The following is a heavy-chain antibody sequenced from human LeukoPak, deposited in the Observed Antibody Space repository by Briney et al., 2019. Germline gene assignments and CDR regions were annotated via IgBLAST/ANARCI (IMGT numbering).Heavy chain of an antibody. CDR3: AKGGYSNTWYAENFQH. Sequence: GGSQRLSCAASGFTFNSYAMSWVRQAPGKGLEWVSAISSSGGDTYYAESVKDRFTISRDNSKNTLYLQINSLRAEDTALYYCAKGGYSNTWYAENFQHWGQGTLVTVSS. J-gene: IGHJ1*01. CDR2: ISSSGGDT. D-gene: IGHD6-13*01. CDR1: GFTFNSYA. V-gene: IGHV3-23*01.